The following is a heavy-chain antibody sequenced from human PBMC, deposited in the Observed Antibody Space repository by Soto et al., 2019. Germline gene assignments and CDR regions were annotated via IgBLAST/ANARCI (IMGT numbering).Heavy chain of an antibody. CDR3: AREGQAPYYYYGMDV. CDR1: GYTFTGYY. CDR2: ISGYNGNT. V-gene: IGHV1-18*04. J-gene: IGHJ6*02. Sequence: ASVKVSCKTSGYTFTGYYMHWVRQAPGQGLEWMGWISGYNGNTKYAEKFQNRVTMTTDTSTNTAHMELRSLRSDDTAVYYCAREGQAPYYYYGMDVWGQGTAVTVSS.